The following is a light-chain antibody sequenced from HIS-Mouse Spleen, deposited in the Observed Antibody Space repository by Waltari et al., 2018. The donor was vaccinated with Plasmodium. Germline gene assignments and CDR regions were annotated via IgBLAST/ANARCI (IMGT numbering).Light chain of an antibody. CDR3: CSYAGSSTFV. CDR2: EGS. V-gene: IGLV2-23*03. CDR1: SSDVGSYNL. Sequence: QSALTQPASVSGSPGQSITISCTGTSSDVGSYNLVPWYQQHPGKAHKLMIYEGSKRPSGVSNRFSGSKSGNTASLTISGLQAEDEADYYCCSYAGSSTFVFGGGTKLTVL. J-gene: IGLJ3*02.